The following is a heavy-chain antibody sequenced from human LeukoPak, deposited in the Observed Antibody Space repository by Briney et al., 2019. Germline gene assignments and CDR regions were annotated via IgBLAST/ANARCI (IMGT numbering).Heavy chain of an antibody. Sequence: GESLKISCKGSGYSFTSYWIGWVRQMPGKGLEWMGIIYPGDSDTRYSPSFQGQVTISADKSISTAYLQWSSLKASDTAMYYCARPDIGGIAVAAPLGYYGMDVWGQGTTVTVSS. CDR1: GYSFTSYW. J-gene: IGHJ6*02. D-gene: IGHD6-19*01. CDR3: ARPDIGGIAVAAPLGYYGMDV. V-gene: IGHV5-51*01. CDR2: IYPGDSDT.